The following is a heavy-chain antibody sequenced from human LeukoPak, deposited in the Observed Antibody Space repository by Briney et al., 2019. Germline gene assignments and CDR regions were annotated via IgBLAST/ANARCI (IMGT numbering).Heavy chain of an antibody. CDR2: ISYDGSNK. V-gene: IGHV3-30-3*01. J-gene: IGHJ4*02. D-gene: IGHD4-17*01. CDR3: ARERYTVTTRTYYFDY. Sequence: GGSLRLSCAASRFTFSSYAMHWVRQAPGKGLEWVAVISYDGSNKYYADSVKGRFTISRDNSKNTLYLRMNSLRAEDTAVYYCARERYTVTTRTYYFDYWGQGTLVTVSS. CDR1: RFTFSSYA.